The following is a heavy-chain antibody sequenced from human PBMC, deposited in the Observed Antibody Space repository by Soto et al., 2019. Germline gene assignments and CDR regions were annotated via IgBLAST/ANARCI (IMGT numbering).Heavy chain of an antibody. CDR3: AKDICSSTSCYRFDY. CDR1: GFTFSSYA. V-gene: IGHV3-23*01. Sequence: EVQLLESGGGLVQPGGSLRLSCAASGFTFSSYAMSWVRQAPGKGLEWVSAISGSGGSTYYADSVKGRFTISRDNSKNTLYLQMSSLRAEDTAVYYCAKDICSSTSCYRFDYWGQGTLVTVSS. CDR2: ISGSGGST. D-gene: IGHD2-2*01. J-gene: IGHJ4*02.